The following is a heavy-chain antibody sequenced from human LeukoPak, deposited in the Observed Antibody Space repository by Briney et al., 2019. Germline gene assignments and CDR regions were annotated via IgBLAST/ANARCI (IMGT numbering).Heavy chain of an antibody. CDR2: IYNSGNT. V-gene: IGHV4-59*01. Sequence: PSETLSLTCTVSGGSIGSYYWSWIRHPPGKGLEWIGYIYNSGNTNYSPSLKSRVSISVDTPKNQFSLKLSSVTAADTAVYYCARPSRDGYRYTFDYWGQGILVTVSP. J-gene: IGHJ4*02. D-gene: IGHD5-24*01. CDR1: GGSIGSYY. CDR3: ARPSRDGYRYTFDY.